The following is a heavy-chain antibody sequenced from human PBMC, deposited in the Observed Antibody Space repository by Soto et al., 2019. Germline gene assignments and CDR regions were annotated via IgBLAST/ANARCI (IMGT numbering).Heavy chain of an antibody. CDR2: ISSSSSYI. CDR1: GFTFSSYS. V-gene: IGHV3-21*01. J-gene: IGHJ4*02. Sequence: GRSLRLSCAASGFTFSSYSMNWVRQAPGKGLEWVSSISSSSSYIYYADSVKGRFTISRDNAKNSLYLQMNSLRAEDTAVYYCARVKGPTWRNPIDCLGQGSLVTVS. D-gene: IGHD1-1*01. CDR3: ARVKGPTWRNPIDC.